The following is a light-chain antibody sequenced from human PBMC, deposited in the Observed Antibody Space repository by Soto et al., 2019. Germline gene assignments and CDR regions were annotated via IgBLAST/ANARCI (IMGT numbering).Light chain of an antibody. CDR2: GVS. J-gene: IGKJ4*01. CDR1: PSVNY. Sequence: VLTQFPVTLSLSPGERATLSCSASPSVNYLAWYQQKPGQAPRPLIYGVSTRATGIPDRFSGSWSGTDCSLTISRLDPEDFAVYYCQYYGSAPLTLGGGTKVDIK. CDR3: QYYGSAPLT. V-gene: IGKV3-20*01.